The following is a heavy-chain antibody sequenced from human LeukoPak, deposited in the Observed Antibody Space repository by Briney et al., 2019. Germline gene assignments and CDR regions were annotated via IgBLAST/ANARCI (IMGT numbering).Heavy chain of an antibody. D-gene: IGHD6-13*01. CDR2: IRSDGGKA. CDR1: GFTFRGFG. Sequence: GGSLRLSCAASGFTFRGFGMHWVRQAPGKGLEWVSVIRSDGGKAYYPDSVKGRFTISRDNSRTTLYLQMHSLRIEDTAVYYCVKGGSSSHNWFDPWGQGILVSVSS. V-gene: IGHV3-30*02. J-gene: IGHJ5*02. CDR3: VKGGSSSHNWFDP.